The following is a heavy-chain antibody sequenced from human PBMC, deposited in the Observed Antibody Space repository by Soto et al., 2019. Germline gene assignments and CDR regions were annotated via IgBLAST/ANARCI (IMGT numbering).Heavy chain of an antibody. CDR2: IYHSGST. J-gene: IGHJ4*02. CDR3: TAGGGLPRYY. CDR1: GGSISSGGYS. D-gene: IGHD5-12*01. Sequence: QLQLQASGSGLVKPSQTLSLTCAVSGGSISSGGYSWSWIRQPPGKGLEWIGYIYHSGSTYYNPSLKSRVTISADRPKNQFSLKLSSGTAADTAVYYCTAGGGLPRYYWGQGTLVTVSS. V-gene: IGHV4-30-2*01.